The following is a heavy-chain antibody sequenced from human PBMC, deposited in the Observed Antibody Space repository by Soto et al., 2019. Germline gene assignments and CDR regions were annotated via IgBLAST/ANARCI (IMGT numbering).Heavy chain of an antibody. CDR3: AKDTYYHDSSGYYVFDH. V-gene: IGHV3-30*18. Sequence: QVQLVESGGGVVQPGKSLRLSCAASGFAFSSYGIHWVRQAPGKGLEWVAGISYDGSKKYYADSVKGQFTISRDNSENTLHLQMHGLRAEDTAVYYCAKDTYYHDSSGYYVFDHWGEGNLVTVSS. D-gene: IGHD3-22*01. J-gene: IGHJ4*02. CDR2: ISYDGSKK. CDR1: GFAFSSYG.